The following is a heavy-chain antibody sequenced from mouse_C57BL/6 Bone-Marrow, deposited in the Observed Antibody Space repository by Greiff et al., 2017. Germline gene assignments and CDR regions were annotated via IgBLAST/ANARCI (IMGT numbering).Heavy chain of an antibody. CDR2: IHPNSGST. CDR3: AGPFYDYVRGY. J-gene: IGHJ2*01. D-gene: IGHD2-4*01. CDR1: GYTFTSYW. Sequence: VQLQQPGAELVKPGASVKLSCKASGYTFTSYWMHWVKQRPGQGLEWIGMIHPNSGSTNYNEKFKSKATLTVDKSSSTAYMQLSSLTSEDSAVYYCAGPFYDYVRGYWGQGTTLTVSS. V-gene: IGHV1-64*01.